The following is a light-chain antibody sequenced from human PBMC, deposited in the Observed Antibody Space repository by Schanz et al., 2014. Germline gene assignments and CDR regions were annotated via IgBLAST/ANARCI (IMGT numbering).Light chain of an antibody. V-gene: IGLV2-14*03. CDR3: CSYSHTRTFVL. CDR1: TDVDYGNF. CDR2: DVH. Sequence: QSALTQPASVSGSPGQSITVSCTGTTDVDYGNFVSWYQQHPGKAPKLIIYDVHHRPSGVSNRFSGSKTGDTASLTISGLQAEDEATYYCCSYSHTRTFVLFGGGTKLTVL. J-gene: IGLJ2*01.